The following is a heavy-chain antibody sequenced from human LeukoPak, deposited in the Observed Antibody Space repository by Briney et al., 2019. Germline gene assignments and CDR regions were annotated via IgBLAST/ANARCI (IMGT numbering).Heavy chain of an antibody. CDR3: ARDRLGIAALWY. Sequence: GGSLRLSCAASGFTFSSYSMNWVRQAPGKGLEWVSSISSSSSYIYYADSVKGRFTISRDNAKNSLYLQMNSLRAEDTAVYYCARDRLGIAALWYWGQGTLVTVSS. CDR2: ISSSSSYI. D-gene: IGHD6-13*01. V-gene: IGHV3-21*01. J-gene: IGHJ4*02. CDR1: GFTFSSYS.